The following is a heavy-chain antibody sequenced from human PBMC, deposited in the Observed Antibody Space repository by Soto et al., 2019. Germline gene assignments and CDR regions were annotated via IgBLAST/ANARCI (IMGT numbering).Heavy chain of an antibody. CDR1: GGTFSSYT. CDR3: ARCSGGSCYGGTAFDI. D-gene: IGHD2-15*01. J-gene: IGHJ3*02. CDR2: IIPILGIA. V-gene: IGHV1-69*02. Sequence: ASVKVSCKASGGTFSSYTISWVRQAPGQGLEWMGRIIPILGIANYAQKFQGRVTITADKSTSTAYMELSSLRSEDTAVYYCARCSGGSCYGGTAFDIWGQGTMVTVSS.